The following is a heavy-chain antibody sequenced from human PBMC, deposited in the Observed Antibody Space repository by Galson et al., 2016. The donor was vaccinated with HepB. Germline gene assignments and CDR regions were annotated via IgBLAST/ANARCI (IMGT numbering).Heavy chain of an antibody. J-gene: IGHJ4*02. V-gene: IGHV3-23*01. CDR3: AKDIGQTTMSTLYFDS. CDR1: GFAFSSYA. Sequence: SLRLSCAASGFAFSSYAMSWVRQAPGKGLEWVSAISGSGGSDHFADSVKGRFTISRDNSNNTLYLQMNSLRAEDTAVYYCAKDIGQTTMSTLYFDSWGQGTLVTVSS. CDR2: ISGSGGSD. D-gene: IGHD2/OR15-2a*01.